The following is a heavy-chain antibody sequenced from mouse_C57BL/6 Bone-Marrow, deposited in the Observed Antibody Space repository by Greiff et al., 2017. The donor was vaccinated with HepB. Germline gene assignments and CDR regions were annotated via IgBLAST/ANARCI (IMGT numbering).Heavy chain of an antibody. CDR2: IYPGDGDT. V-gene: IGHV1-82*01. CDR3: ARWAYDRNWYFDV. J-gene: IGHJ1*03. CDR1: GYAFSSSW. D-gene: IGHD2-3*01. Sequence: VQRVESGPELVKPGASVKISCKASGYAFSSSWMNWVKQRPGKGLEWIGRIYPGDGDTNYNGKFKGKATLTADKSSSTAYIQLSSLTSEDSAVYFCARWAYDRNWYFDVWGTGTTVTVSS.